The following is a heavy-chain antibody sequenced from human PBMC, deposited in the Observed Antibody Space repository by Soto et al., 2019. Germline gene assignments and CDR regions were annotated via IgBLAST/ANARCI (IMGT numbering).Heavy chain of an antibody. CDR3: AHRVLRTVFGLVTTTAIYFDF. V-gene: IGHV2-5*02. Sequence: QITLNESGPTQVKPRQTLTLTCTFSGFSLTTSGVGVGWIRQSPGKAPEWLALIYWDDDKRYSPSLKSRLTITKDTSKNQALLTMADLDSADTATYYCAHRVLRTVFGLVTTTAIYFDFWGQGTPVAVSS. CDR1: GFSLTTSGVG. D-gene: IGHD3-3*01. J-gene: IGHJ4*02. CDR2: IYWDDDK.